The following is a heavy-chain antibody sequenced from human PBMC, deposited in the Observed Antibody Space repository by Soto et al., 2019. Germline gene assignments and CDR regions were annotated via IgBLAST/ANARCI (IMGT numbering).Heavy chain of an antibody. Sequence: PSETLSLTCAVSGGSISSSNWWTWVRQSPGKGLEWIGDIYQSGTTNYNPSLKSRITISLDKSRNYFSLKLTSVTAADTALYYCARGRTDSPRAFDIWGQGTLVTVSS. CDR3: ARGRTDSPRAFDI. V-gene: IGHV4-4*02. CDR1: GGSISSSNW. J-gene: IGHJ3*02. CDR2: IYQSGTT.